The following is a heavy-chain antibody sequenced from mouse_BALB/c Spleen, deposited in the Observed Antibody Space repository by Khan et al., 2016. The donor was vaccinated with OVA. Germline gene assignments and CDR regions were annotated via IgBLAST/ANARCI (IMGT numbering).Heavy chain of an antibody. J-gene: IGHJ1*01. Sequence: EVELVESGGGLVQPGGSRKLSCAASGFTFSSFGMHWVRQAPEKGLEWVAYISSGSSTIYYADTVKGRFTISRDNPKNTLFLQMTSLRSEDTAMYYGTGSRYGVWYLDVWGAGTTVTVSS. V-gene: IGHV5-17*02. CDR1: GFTFSSFG. D-gene: IGHD2-14*01. CDR3: TGSRYGVWYLDV. CDR2: ISSGSSTI.